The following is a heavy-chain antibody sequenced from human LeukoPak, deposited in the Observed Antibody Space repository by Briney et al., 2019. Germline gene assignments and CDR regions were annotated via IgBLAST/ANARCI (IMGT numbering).Heavy chain of an antibody. CDR3: AKVPYCNSTSCYTPFDY. CDR2: IRYDGSNK. Sequence: PGGSLRLSCAASGFTFSSYGMHWVRQAPGKGLEWVAFIRYDGSNKYYADSVKGRFTISRGNSKNTLYLQMNSLRAEDTAVYYCAKVPYCNSTSCYTPFDYWGQGTLVTVSS. D-gene: IGHD2-2*02. CDR1: GFTFSSYG. V-gene: IGHV3-30*02. J-gene: IGHJ4*02.